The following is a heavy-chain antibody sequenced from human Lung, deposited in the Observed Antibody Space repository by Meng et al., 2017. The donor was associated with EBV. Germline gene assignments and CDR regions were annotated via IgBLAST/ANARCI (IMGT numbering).Heavy chain of an antibody. D-gene: IGHD6-13*01. CDR1: GYTFTGYY. V-gene: IGHV1-2*06. J-gene: IGHJ5*02. Sequence: QVQLVQSGAEVKKPGASVKVSCKASGYTFTGYYMHWVRRAPGQGLEWMGRINPNSGGTNYAQKFQGRVTMTRDTSISTAYMELSRLRSDDTAVYYCARGYSSSWYMDWFDPWGQGTLVTVSS. CDR3: ARGYSSSWYMDWFDP. CDR2: INPNSGGT.